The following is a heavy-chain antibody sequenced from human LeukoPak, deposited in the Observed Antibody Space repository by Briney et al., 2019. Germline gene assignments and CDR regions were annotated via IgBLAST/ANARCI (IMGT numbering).Heavy chain of an antibody. CDR1: GYTFTSYG. CDR2: ISAYNGNT. Sequence: EASVKVSCKASGYTFTSYGISWVRQAPGQGLEWMGWISAYNGNTNYAQKLQGRVTMTTDTSTSTAYMELRSLRSDDTAVYYCARDSLSVLWFGELLDPQHWGIPKNYYYYGMDVWGQGTTVTVSS. J-gene: IGHJ6*02. V-gene: IGHV1-18*01. CDR3: ARDSLSVLWFGELLDPQHWGIPKNYYYYGMDV. D-gene: IGHD3-10*01.